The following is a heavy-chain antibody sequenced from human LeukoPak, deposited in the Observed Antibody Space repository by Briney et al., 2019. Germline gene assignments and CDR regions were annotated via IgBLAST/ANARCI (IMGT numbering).Heavy chain of an antibody. CDR1: GFTFSNAW. D-gene: IGHD3-9*01. J-gene: IGHJ6*03. CDR2: IKQDGSEK. CDR3: ARDPLTLYNYYMDV. V-gene: IGHV3-7*01. Sequence: GWSLRLSCEVSGFTFSNAWMSWVRQAPGKGLEWVAKIKQDGSEKYYGDSVKGRFTISRDNAKNSLYLQMNSLRAEDTAVYYCARDPLTLYNYYMDVWGKGTTVTVAS.